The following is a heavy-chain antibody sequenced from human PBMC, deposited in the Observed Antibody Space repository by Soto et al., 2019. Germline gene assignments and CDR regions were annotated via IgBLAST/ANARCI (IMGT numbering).Heavy chain of an antibody. Sequence: LRLSCPASGFTFSSYGMHWVRQAPGKGLEWVAVISYDGSNKYYADSVKGRFTISRDNSKNTLYLQMNSLRAEDTAVYYCAKDRRGPLTYYYDSSGYPTEGYIDYWGQGTLVTVSS. D-gene: IGHD3-22*01. CDR3: AKDRRGPLTYYYDSSGYPTEGYIDY. CDR1: GFTFSSYG. V-gene: IGHV3-30*18. CDR2: ISYDGSNK. J-gene: IGHJ4*02.